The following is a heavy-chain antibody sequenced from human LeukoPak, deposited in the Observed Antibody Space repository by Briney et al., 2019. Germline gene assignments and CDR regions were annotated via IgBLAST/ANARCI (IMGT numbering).Heavy chain of an antibody. CDR2: ICYTGNT. CDR3: ARDRLQLQS. CDR1: GGSISSYY. D-gene: IGHD1-1*01. Sequence: SETLSLTCTVSGGSISSYYWNWIRQPPGKGLEWIGYICYTGNTNYNPSLKSRVTISVDTSKNQFSLRLSSVTAADTAVYYCARDRLQLQSWGQGTLVTVSS. J-gene: IGHJ5*02. V-gene: IGHV4-59*01.